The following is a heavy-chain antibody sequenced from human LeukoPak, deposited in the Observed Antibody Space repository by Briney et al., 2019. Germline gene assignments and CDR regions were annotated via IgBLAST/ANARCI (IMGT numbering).Heavy chain of an antibody. Sequence: ASVKVSCKASGYTFTSYDINWVRQATGQGPEWMGWMNPNSGNTGYAQKFQGRVTMTRNTSISTAYMELSSLRSEDTAVYYCARTIAAAGTDFDYWGQGTLVTVSS. CDR3: ARTIAAAGTDFDY. V-gene: IGHV1-8*01. CDR2: MNPNSGNT. D-gene: IGHD6-13*01. J-gene: IGHJ4*02. CDR1: GYTFTSYD.